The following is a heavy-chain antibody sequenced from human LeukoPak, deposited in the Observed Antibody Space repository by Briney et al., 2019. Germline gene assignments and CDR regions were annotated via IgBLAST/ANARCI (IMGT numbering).Heavy chain of an antibody. CDR3: ARGGMTTVVTHQGYYFDY. V-gene: IGHV4-34*01. D-gene: IGHD4-23*01. CDR1: GGSFSGYY. Sequence: SETLSLTCAVCGGSFSGYYWSWIRQPPGKGMEWIGEINHSGSTNYNPSLKSRVTISVDTSKNQFSLKLSSVTAADTAVYYCARGGMTTVVTHQGYYFDYWGQGTLVTVSS. J-gene: IGHJ4*02. CDR2: INHSGST.